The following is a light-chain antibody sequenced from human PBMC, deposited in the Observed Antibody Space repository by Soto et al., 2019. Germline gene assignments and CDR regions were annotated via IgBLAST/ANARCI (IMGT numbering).Light chain of an antibody. Sequence: QAALTPPASVSGSPGQSITISCTGTSSDVGNYNYVSWYQHHPGIAPKLMIYEVSNRPSGVSNRFSGSKSGNTASLTISGLQAEDEADYYCSSYTSSSTLVVFGGGTKVTVL. CDR1: SSDVGNYNY. V-gene: IGLV2-14*01. J-gene: IGLJ2*01. CDR2: EVS. CDR3: SSYTSSSTLVV.